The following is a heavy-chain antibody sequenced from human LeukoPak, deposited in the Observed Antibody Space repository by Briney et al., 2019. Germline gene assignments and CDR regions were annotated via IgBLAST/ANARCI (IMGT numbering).Heavy chain of an antibody. V-gene: IGHV1-46*01. CDR1: GFTFTNYY. CDR3: ARVSVGYCSSTSCHAFDY. CDR2: INPSGSST. D-gene: IGHD2-2*01. Sequence: ASVKVSCKASGFTFTNYYMHWVRQAPGQGLEWMGLINPSGSSTNYAQKFRGRVTMTRDTSTTTVYMELSSLRSEDTAVYYCARVSVGYCSSTSCHAFDYWGQGTLVTVSS. J-gene: IGHJ4*02.